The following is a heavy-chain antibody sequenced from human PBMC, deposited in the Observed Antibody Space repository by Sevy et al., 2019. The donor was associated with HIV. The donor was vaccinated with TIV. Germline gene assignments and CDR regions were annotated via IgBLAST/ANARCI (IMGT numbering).Heavy chain of an antibody. J-gene: IGHJ4*01. D-gene: IGHD3-16*01. CDR1: AFSFNTYA. CDR3: AKPRGSFYFDY. CDR2: ISGSGAST. V-gene: IGHV3-23*01. Sequence: GGSLRLSCAASAFSFNTYAMSWVRRAPGKGLEWVSTISGSGASTFYSDSVKGRFTISRDNSRNTLYLQMNSLRAEDTAVYYCAKPRGSFYFDYWGQGALVTVSS.